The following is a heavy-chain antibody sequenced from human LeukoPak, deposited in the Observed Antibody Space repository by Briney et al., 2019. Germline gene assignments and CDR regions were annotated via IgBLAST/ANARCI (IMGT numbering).Heavy chain of an antibody. J-gene: IGHJ4*02. CDR1: GFTFSSYG. CDR2: IWYDGSNK. CDR3: ARGDEDCGDYGSDY. D-gene: IGHD4-17*01. Sequence: GGSLRLSCAASGFTFSSYGMHWVRQAPGKGLEWVAVIWYDGSNKYYADSVKGRFTISRDNSKNTLYLQMNSLRAEDTAVYYCARGDEDCGDYGSDYWGQGTLVTVSS. V-gene: IGHV3-33*01.